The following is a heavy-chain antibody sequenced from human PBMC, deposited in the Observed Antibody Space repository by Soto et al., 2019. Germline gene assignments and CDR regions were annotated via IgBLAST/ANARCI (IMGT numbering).Heavy chain of an antibody. Sequence: SETLSLTCAVYGGSFSGYYWSWIRQPPGKGLEWIGEINHSGSTNYNPSLKSRVTISVDTSKNQFSLKLSSVTAADTSVYYCAGCSGSFPPGYYYGMDGWGQGTTVT. V-gene: IGHV4-34*01. CDR2: INHSGST. J-gene: IGHJ6*02. CDR1: GGSFSGYY. CDR3: AGCSGSFPPGYYYGMDG. D-gene: IGHD1-26*01.